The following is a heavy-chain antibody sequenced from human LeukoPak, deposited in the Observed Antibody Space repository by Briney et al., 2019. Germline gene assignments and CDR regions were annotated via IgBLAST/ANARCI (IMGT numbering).Heavy chain of an antibody. Sequence: AGGSLRLSCAASGFTFSSYAMCWVRQAPGKGLEWVSAISSSGGNTYYADSVKGRFTISRDNSKNTLYLQMNSLRAEDTAVYYCAKGGSDYDDHGYSFDYWGQGALVTVSS. V-gene: IGHV3-23*01. CDR1: GFTFSSYA. CDR3: AKGGSDYDDHGYSFDY. D-gene: IGHD1-26*01. J-gene: IGHJ4*02. CDR2: ISSSGGNT.